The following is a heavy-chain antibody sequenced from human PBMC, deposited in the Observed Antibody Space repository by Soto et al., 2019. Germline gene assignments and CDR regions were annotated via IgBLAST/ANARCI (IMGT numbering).Heavy chain of an antibody. Sequence: APGKGLEWVAVISYDGSNKYYADSVKGRFTISRDNSKNTLYLQMNSLRAEDTAVYYCAKEALWFGESAPLDYWGQGTLVTVSS. D-gene: IGHD3-10*01. CDR3: AKEALWFGESAPLDY. V-gene: IGHV3-30*18. J-gene: IGHJ4*02. CDR2: ISYDGSNK.